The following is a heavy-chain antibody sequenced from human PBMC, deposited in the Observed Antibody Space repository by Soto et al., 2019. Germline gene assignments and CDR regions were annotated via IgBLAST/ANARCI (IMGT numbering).Heavy chain of an antibody. CDR1: GDSVSSNSAA. CDR2: TYYRSKWYN. V-gene: IGHV6-1*01. D-gene: IGHD1-20*01. J-gene: IGHJ6*02. CDR3: ARDAGVTGKTANYYYYYGMDV. Sequence: PSQTLSLTCAISGDSVSSNSAAWNWIRQSPSRGLEWLGRTYYRSKWYNDYAVSVKSRITINPDTSKNQFSLQLNSVTPEDTAVYYCARDAGVTGKTANYYYYYGMDVWGQGTTVTVSS.